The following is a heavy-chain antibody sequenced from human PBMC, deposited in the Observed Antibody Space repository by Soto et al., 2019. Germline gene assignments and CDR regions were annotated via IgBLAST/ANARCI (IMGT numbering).Heavy chain of an antibody. CDR3: TPSASDYYYGMDV. Sequence: EVQLVESGGGLVQPGGSLKLSCAASGFTFSGSAMHWVRQASGKGLKWVGRIRSKANSYATAYAASVKGRFTISRDDSKNTAYLQMNSLKTEDTAVYYCTPSASDYYYGMDVWGQGTTVTDSS. CDR1: GFTFSGSA. V-gene: IGHV3-73*02. J-gene: IGHJ6*02. CDR2: IRSKANSYAT.